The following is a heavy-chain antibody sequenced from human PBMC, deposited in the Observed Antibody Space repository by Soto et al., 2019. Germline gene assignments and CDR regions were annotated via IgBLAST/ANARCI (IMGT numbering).Heavy chain of an antibody. D-gene: IGHD3-22*01. Sequence: QVQLVQSGAEVKKPGSSVKVSCKASGGTFSSYAISWVRQAPGQGLEWMGGIIPIFGTANYAQKFQGRVTITADESTSTAYMELSSLRSEDTAVYYXXXXGRYDSSGYYEYHIWGQGTMVTVSS. CDR3: XXXGRYDSSGYYEYHI. V-gene: IGHV1-69*01. J-gene: IGHJ3*02. CDR2: IIPIFGTA. CDR1: GGTFSSYA.